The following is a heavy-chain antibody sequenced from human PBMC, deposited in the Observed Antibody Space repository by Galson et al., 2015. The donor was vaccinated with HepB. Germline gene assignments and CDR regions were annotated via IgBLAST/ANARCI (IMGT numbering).Heavy chain of an antibody. D-gene: IGHD1-26*01. J-gene: IGHJ4*02. V-gene: IGHV1-69*13. CDR1: GGTFSSYA. Sequence: SVKVSCKASGGTFSSYAISWVRQAPGQGLEWMGGIIPIFGTANYAQKFQGRVTITADESTSTAYMELSSLRSEDTAVYYCARELRLVGATQGQWGQGTLVTVSS. CDR2: IIPIFGTA. CDR3: ARELRLVGATQGQ.